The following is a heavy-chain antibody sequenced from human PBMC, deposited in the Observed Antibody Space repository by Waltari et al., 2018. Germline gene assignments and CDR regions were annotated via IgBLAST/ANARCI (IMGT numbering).Heavy chain of an antibody. CDR3: ARARYDSGNWFDP. D-gene: IGHD3-22*01. CDR1: GFTVSSNY. V-gene: IGHV3-66*01. Sequence: EVQLVESGGGLVQPGGSLRLSCAASGFTVSSNYMSWVRQAPGKGLEWVSVIYSGGSTYYADYVKGRFTISRDNSKNTLYLQMNSLRAEDTAVYYCARARYDSGNWFDPWGQGTLVTVSS. CDR2: IYSGGST. J-gene: IGHJ5*02.